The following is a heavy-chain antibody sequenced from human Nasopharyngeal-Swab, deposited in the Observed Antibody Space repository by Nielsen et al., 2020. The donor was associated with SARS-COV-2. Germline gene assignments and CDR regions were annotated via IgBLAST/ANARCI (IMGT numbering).Heavy chain of an antibody. CDR1: GFTFSSYS. CDR2: ISSSSSYI. CDR3: ASNTGPDYYYYYGMDV. D-gene: IGHD1-1*01. J-gene: IGHJ6*02. Sequence: GESLKISCAASGFTFSSYSMNWVRQAPGKGLEWVSSISSSSSYIYYADSVKGRFTISRDNAKNSLYLQMNSLRAKDTAVYYCASNTGPDYYYYYGMDVWGQGTTVTVSS. V-gene: IGHV3-21*01.